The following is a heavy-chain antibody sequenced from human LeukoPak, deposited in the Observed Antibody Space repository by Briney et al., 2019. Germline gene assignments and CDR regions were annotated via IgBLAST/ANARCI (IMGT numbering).Heavy chain of an antibody. V-gene: IGHV3-30*18. CDR2: ISYDGSNK. CDR1: GFTFSSYG. CDR3: AKDRTAMATPYFDY. J-gene: IGHJ4*02. Sequence: GRSLRLSCAASGFTFSSYGMHWVRQAPGEGLEWVAVISYDGSNKYYADSVKGRFTISRDNSKNTLYLQMNSLRAEDTAVYYCAKDRTAMATPYFDYWGQGTLVTVSS. D-gene: IGHD5-18*01.